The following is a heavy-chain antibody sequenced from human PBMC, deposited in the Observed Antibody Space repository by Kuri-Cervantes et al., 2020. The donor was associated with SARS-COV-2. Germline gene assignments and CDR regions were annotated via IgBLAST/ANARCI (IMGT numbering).Heavy chain of an antibody. Sequence: ASVKDSCKTSGYTFTSYDITWVRQATGQGLEWMGWMNPNSGYTGYAQKFQGRVTLTRNTSISTAYMELNSLTSEDTAVYYCATEVGDYWGQGTLVTVSS. CDR1: GYTFTSYD. J-gene: IGHJ4*02. CDR2: MNPNSGYT. D-gene: IGHD1-26*01. V-gene: IGHV1-8*03. CDR3: ATEVGDY.